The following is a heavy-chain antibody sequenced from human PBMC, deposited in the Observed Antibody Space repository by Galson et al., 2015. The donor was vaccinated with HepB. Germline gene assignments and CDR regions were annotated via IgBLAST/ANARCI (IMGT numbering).Heavy chain of an antibody. CDR1: GFTFSSYW. V-gene: IGHV3-74*01. Sequence: SLRLSCAASGFTFSSYWMHWVRQAPGKGLVWVSRINSDGSSTSYADSVKGRFTISRDNAKNTLYLQMNSLRAEDTAVYYCARDGGAEGGYYYYMDVWGKGTTVTVSS. CDR3: ARDGGAEGGYYYYMDV. J-gene: IGHJ6*03. D-gene: IGHD3-16*01. CDR2: INSDGSST.